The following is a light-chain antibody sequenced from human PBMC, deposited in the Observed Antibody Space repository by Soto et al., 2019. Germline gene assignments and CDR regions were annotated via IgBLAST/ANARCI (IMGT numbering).Light chain of an antibody. CDR1: SSDVGGYNY. CDR2: DVS. Sequence: QSALTQPRSVSGSPGQSVTISCTGTSSDVGGYNYVSWYQQHPGKAPKLMIYDVSKRPSGVTDRFSGSKSGNTASLTISGLQAEDEADYYCCSYAGSYTVVFGVGTKLTVL. V-gene: IGLV2-11*01. J-gene: IGLJ2*01. CDR3: CSYAGSYTVV.